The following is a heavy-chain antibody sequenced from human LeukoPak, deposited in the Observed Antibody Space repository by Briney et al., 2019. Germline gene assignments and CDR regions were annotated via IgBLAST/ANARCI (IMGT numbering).Heavy chain of an antibody. D-gene: IGHD2-15*01. CDR2: VSADGAKS. CDR3: AKEIDTLGTNAFDI. Sequence: GGSLRLSCAASGFRFDDFAMHWVRQSPGKGLEWVSHVSADGAKSYYAESVRGRLTISRDNSKNSLYLQMNTLRSEDTAFYYCAKEIDTLGTNAFDIWGHGTLVTVSS. CDR1: GFRFDDFA. J-gene: IGHJ3*02. V-gene: IGHV3-43*02.